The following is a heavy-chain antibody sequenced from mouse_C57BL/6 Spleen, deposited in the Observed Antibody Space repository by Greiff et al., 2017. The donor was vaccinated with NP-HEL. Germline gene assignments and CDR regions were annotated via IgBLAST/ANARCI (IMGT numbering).Heavy chain of an antibody. V-gene: IGHV2-9-1*01. CDR3: ARYYGSSFDY. Sequence: VMLVESGPGLVAPSQSLSITCTVSGFSLTSYAISWVRQPPGKGLEWLGVIWTGGGPNYNSALKSRLSISKDNSKSQVFLKMNSLQTDDTARYYCARYYGSSFDYWGQGTTLTVSS. D-gene: IGHD1-1*01. J-gene: IGHJ2*01. CDR1: GFSLTSYA. CDR2: IWTGGGP.